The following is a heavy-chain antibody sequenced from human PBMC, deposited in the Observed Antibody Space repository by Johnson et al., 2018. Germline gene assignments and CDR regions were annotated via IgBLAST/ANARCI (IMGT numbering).Heavy chain of an antibody. J-gene: IGHJ4*02. Sequence: EVQLVESGGGLVQPGGSLRLSCAASGFTFSSYAMSWVRQGPGKGLEWVSSISSRSSYIYYADSVKGRFTIARDNSKNTLFLQMNSLRAEETAVYYCAEARGYSYGHVFDFCGQGTLGTVSS. D-gene: IGHD5-18*01. CDR1: GFTFSSYA. V-gene: IGHV3-23*04. CDR2: ISSRSSYI. CDR3: AEARGYSYGHVFDF.